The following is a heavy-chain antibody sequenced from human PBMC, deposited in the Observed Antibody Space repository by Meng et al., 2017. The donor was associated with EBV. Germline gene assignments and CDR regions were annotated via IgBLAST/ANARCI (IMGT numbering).Heavy chain of an antibody. J-gene: IGHJ4*02. CDR1: GGTFSSYA. CDR2: ISPIFDTA. Sequence: QVQLVQSGAGVKKPGASVKVSCKASGGTFSSYAISWVRQAPGQGLEWMGGISPIFDTANYAQKLQGRVTITADKSTSTAYMELSSLRSEDTAVYYCARAEIAAAGRLDYWGQGTLVTVSS. V-gene: IGHV1-69*06. D-gene: IGHD6-13*01. CDR3: ARAEIAAAGRLDY.